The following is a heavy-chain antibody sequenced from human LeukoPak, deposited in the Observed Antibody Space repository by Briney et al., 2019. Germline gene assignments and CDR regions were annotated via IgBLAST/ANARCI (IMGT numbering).Heavy chain of an antibody. CDR2: IYHSGNN. Sequence: SETLSLTCTVSGGSLTSGSYYWGWIRQPPGKGLEWIGIIYHSGNNYYNPSLKSRVTISLDTSKNQFSLKLSSVTAADTAVYYCARDGYSGSDALWGQGTLVTVSS. CDR3: ARDGYSGSDAL. D-gene: IGHD5-12*01. V-gene: IGHV4-39*07. J-gene: IGHJ4*02. CDR1: GGSLTSGSYY.